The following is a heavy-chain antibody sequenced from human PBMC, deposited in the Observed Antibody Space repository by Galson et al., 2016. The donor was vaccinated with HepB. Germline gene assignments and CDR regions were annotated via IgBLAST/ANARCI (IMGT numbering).Heavy chain of an antibody. D-gene: IGHD3-22*01. V-gene: IGHV3-53*01. J-gene: IGHJ2*01. Sequence: SLRLSCAASGFTVSSSYISWVRQAPGKGLEWASILYSGGGSTHYADSVKGRFAISRDNSKNTLYLQMNSLRAEDTAVYFCSRVYDGSGFLSRGWYFDLWGRGTLVTVSS. CDR3: SRVYDGSGFLSRGWYFDL. CDR2: LYSGGGST. CDR1: GFTVSSSY.